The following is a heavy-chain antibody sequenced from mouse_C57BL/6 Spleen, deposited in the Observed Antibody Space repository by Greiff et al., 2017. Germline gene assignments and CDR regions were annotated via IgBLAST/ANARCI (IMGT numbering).Heavy chain of an antibody. CDR3: ARYDYDFIYYAMDY. CDR1: GYTFTSYW. V-gene: IGHV1-55*01. Sequence: VQLQQPGAELVKPGASVKMSCKASGYTFTSYWITWVKQRPGQGLEWIGDIYPGSGSTNYNEKFKSKATLTVDTSSSTAHMQLSSLTSEDSAVYICARYDYDFIYYAMDYWGQGTSVTVSS. D-gene: IGHD2-4*01. J-gene: IGHJ4*01. CDR2: IYPGSGST.